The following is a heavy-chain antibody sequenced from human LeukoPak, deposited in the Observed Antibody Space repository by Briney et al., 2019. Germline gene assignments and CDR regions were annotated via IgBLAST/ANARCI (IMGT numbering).Heavy chain of an antibody. CDR2: IYYSGST. J-gene: IGHJ6*02. CDR1: GGSIGSYY. Sequence: PSETLSLTCTVSGGSIGSYYWSWIRQPPGKGLEWIGYIYYSGSTNYNPSLKSRVTISVDTSKNQFSLKLSSVTAADTAVHYCARDRAHDFWSGPYYYGMDVWGQGTTVTVSS. V-gene: IGHV4-59*01. CDR3: ARDRAHDFWSGPYYYGMDV. D-gene: IGHD3-3*01.